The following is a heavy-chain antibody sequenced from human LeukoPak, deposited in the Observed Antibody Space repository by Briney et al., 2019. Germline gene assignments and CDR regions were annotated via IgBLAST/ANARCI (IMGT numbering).Heavy chain of an antibody. J-gene: IGHJ4*02. Sequence: SETLSLTCAVYGGSLSGYYWSWIRQPPGKGLEWIGEINHSGSTNYNPSLKSRVTISVDTSKNQFSLKLSSVTAADTAVYYCARGNSHYDYVWGSYRKSYYFDYWGQGTLVTVSS. D-gene: IGHD3-16*02. CDR2: INHSGST. V-gene: IGHV4-34*01. CDR3: ARGNSHYDYVWGSYRKSYYFDY. CDR1: GGSLSGYY.